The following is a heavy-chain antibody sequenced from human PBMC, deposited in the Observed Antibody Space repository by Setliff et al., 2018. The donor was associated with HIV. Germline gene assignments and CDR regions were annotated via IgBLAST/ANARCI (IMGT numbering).Heavy chain of an antibody. CDR2: MNAASGKT. CDR3: VRVRVGGSLFFDY. CDR1: GYNFTTYA. Sequence: ASVKVSCKAFGYNFTTYALHWVRQAPGQSLEWLGWMNAASGKTKYSEQFQNRLTFTRDTSAKTGFLELTNLRSEDMGIYYCVRVRVGGSLFFDYWGQGTQVTVSS. V-gene: IGHV1-3*01. D-gene: IGHD1-26*01. J-gene: IGHJ4*02.